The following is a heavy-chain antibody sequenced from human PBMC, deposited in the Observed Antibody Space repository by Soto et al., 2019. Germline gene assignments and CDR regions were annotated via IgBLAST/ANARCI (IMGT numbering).Heavy chain of an antibody. CDR1: GFTFSSYW. Sequence: PGGSLRLSCAASGFTFSSYWMHWVRQAPGKGLVWVSRINSDGSSTSYADSVKGRFTISRDNAKNTLYLQMNSLRAEDTAVFYCARVYSSWSTPPANYYMDVWGKGTTVTVSS. CDR3: ARVYSSWSTPPANYYMDV. V-gene: IGHV3-74*01. J-gene: IGHJ6*03. CDR2: INSDGSST. D-gene: IGHD6-13*01.